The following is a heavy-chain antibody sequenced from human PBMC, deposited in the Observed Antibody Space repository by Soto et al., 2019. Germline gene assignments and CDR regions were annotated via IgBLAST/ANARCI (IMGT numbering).Heavy chain of an antibody. CDR1: GYTFTSYD. CDR2: MNPNSGNT. Sequence: QVQLVQSGAEVKKPGASVKVSCKASGYTFTSYDINWVRQATGQGLEWMGWMNPNSGNTGYAQKFQGRVTMTRNTSISTAYRELSSLRSEDTAVYYCAREGIAVDSRSFDPWGQGTLVTVSS. D-gene: IGHD6-19*01. J-gene: IGHJ5*02. CDR3: AREGIAVDSRSFDP. V-gene: IGHV1-8*01.